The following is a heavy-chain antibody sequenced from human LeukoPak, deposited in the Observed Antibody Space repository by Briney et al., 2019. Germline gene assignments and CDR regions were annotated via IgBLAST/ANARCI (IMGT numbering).Heavy chain of an antibody. V-gene: IGHV5-10-1*01. Sequence: GESLKISCRASGYSFTNYWINWVRQMPGKGLEWMGTIDPTDSYTKYSPSFQGHVTISADKSITTAYLQWSSLKASDTAMYYCARGGALAAHESNFDYWGQGTLVTVSS. D-gene: IGHD6-19*01. CDR1: GYSFTNYW. CDR2: IDPTDSYT. CDR3: ARGGALAAHESNFDY. J-gene: IGHJ4*02.